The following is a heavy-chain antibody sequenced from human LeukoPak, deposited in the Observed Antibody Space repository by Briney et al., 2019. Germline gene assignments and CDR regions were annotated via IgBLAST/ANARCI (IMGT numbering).Heavy chain of an antibody. V-gene: IGHV3-7*04. CDR1: GFTFSSYW. CDR3: PRDKEVRGVIGGMDV. CDR2: IKQEESEK. Sequence: GGSLRLSCAASGFTFSSYWMSWVRQAPGKGLEWVANIKQEESEKYYVDSVKGRFTISRDNAKNSLYLQMNSLRAADTAVYYCPRDKEVRGVIGGMDVWGQGTTVTVSS. J-gene: IGHJ6*02. D-gene: IGHD3-10*01.